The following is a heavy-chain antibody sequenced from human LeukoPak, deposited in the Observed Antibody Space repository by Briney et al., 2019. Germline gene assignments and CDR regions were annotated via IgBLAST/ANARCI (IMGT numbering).Heavy chain of an antibody. D-gene: IGHD1-1*01. J-gene: IGHJ3*02. Sequence: PGGSLRLSCAASGFTFSSYSMNWVRQAPGKGLEWVSSISSSSSYIYYADSVKGRFTISRDNAKNSLYLQMNSLRAEDTAVYYCARGTGTTGWAFDIWGQGTMVTVSS. CDR2: ISSSSSYI. V-gene: IGHV3-21*01. CDR1: GFTFSSYS. CDR3: ARGTGTTGWAFDI.